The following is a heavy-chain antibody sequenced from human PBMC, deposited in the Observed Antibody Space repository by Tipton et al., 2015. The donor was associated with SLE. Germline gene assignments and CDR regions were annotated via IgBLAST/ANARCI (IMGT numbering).Heavy chain of an antibody. J-gene: IGHJ6*03. CDR1: GFTFSRHG. Sequence: SLRLSCVSSGFTFSRHGMSWVSQGPGKGLEWVANIHEDGSEKYYMDSVKGRFTISRDNAKNSLYLQMNILRAEDTAVYYCARIPHISRPYYMDVWGKGTTVTVSS. D-gene: IGHD2-21*01. CDR2: IHEDGSEK. V-gene: IGHV3-7*01. CDR3: ARIPHISRPYYMDV.